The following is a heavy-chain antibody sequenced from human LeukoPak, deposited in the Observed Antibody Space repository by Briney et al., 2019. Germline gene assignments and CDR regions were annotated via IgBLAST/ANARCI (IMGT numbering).Heavy chain of an antibody. CDR1: DGSIRGYY. CDR3: ARAKGGGSGFFDY. CDR2: FYYSGTT. Sequence: SETLSLTCTVSDGSIRGYYWTWIRQPPGKGLEWIGYFYYSGTTNYNPSLKSRVAMSLDTSKSQFSLKVNSVPAADTAVYYCARAKGGGSGFFDYWGQGTLVTVSS. D-gene: IGHD3-22*01. J-gene: IGHJ4*02. V-gene: IGHV4-59*01.